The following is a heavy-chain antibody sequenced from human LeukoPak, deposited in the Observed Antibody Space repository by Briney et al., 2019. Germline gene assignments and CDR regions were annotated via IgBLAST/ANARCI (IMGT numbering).Heavy chain of an antibody. CDR2: IYTSGST. Sequence: ASETLSLTCTVSGGSISSYYWSWIRQPAGKGLEWIGRIYTSGSTNYNPSLKSRVTISVDTSKNQFSLKLSSVTAADTAVYYCASRSIAAAAKGAFDIWGQGTMVTVSS. D-gene: IGHD6-13*01. CDR1: GGSISSYY. V-gene: IGHV4-4*07. J-gene: IGHJ3*02. CDR3: ASRSIAAAAKGAFDI.